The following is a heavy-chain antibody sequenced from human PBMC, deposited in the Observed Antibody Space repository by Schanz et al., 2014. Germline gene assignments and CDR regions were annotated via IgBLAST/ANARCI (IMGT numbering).Heavy chain of an antibody. D-gene: IGHD2-8*01. CDR1: GYSISSAYY. CDR3: AREWSSFDY. J-gene: IGHJ4*02. V-gene: IGHV4-38-2*02. CDR2: IYHSGST. Sequence: QVQLQESGPGLVKPSETLSLTCTVSGYSISSAYYWGWIRQPPGKGLEWIGTIYHSGSTYYNPSLKSRLTISVDMSKNQFSLKLSSVTAADTAVYYCAREWSSFDYWGQGTLVTVSS.